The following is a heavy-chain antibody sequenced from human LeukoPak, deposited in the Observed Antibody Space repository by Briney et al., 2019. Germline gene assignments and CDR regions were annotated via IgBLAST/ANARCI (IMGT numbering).Heavy chain of an antibody. V-gene: IGHV3-13*01. J-gene: IGHJ5*02. CDR3: ARARNGGSFDP. D-gene: IGHD3-16*01. CDR1: GFPFSNHD. Sequence: GGSLRLSCAASGFPFSNHDMHWVRQAPGKTLEWVSVIGADGDTYYSVSVKGRFTISRENAKNSLYLQMNSLRAGDTAVYYCARARNGGSFDPWGQGTLVTVSS. CDR2: IGADGDT.